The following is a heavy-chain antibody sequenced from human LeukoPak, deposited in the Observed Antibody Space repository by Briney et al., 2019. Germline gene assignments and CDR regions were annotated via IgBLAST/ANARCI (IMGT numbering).Heavy chain of an antibody. CDR1: GFTFSSYG. Sequence: PGGSLRLSCAASGFTFSSYGMHWVRQAPGKGLEWVALISFDGSNQYYADSVKGRFTISRDNSKNTLYLQMNSLRAEDTAAYYCAKGTYDSRGHFDYWGQGTLVSVSS. V-gene: IGHV3-30*18. CDR3: AKGTYDSRGHFDY. J-gene: IGHJ4*02. CDR2: ISFDGSNQ. D-gene: IGHD3-22*01.